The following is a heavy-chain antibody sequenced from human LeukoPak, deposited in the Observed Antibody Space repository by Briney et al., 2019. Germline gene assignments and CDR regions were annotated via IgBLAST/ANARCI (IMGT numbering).Heavy chain of an antibody. V-gene: IGHV3-23*01. CDR2: ISGSGGST. CDR3: AKDSFVRPDNLTDYNQD. CDR1: GFTFSSYA. D-gene: IGHD3-9*01. Sequence: PGGSLRLSCAASGFTFSSYAMSWVRQAPGKGLEWVSAISGSGGSTYYADSVKGRFTMSRDTSKNTLYLQMSSLRAEDTAVYYCAKDSFVRPDNLTDYNQDWGQGTLVTVSS. J-gene: IGHJ4*02.